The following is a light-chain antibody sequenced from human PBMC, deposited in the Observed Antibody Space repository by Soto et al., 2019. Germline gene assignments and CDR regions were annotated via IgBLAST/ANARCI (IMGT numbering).Light chain of an antibody. CDR2: DAS. Sequence: EIVFTQPPVTLSLSPLERATLSCRASQSINNYLAWYQQKPGQAPRLLIYDASNRATGIPARFSGSGSGTDFTLTISSLEPEDFAVYYCQQRSNWPPGFTFGPGTKVHIK. CDR1: QSINNY. CDR3: QQRSNWPPGFT. J-gene: IGKJ3*01. V-gene: IGKV3-11*01.